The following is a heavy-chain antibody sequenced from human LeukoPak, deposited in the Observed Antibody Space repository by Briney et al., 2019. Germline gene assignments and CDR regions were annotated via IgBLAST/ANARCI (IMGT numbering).Heavy chain of an antibody. CDR3: ALNYYASSGYYFTPIFDY. CDR2: ISYDGSNK. J-gene: IGHJ4*02. D-gene: IGHD3-22*01. Sequence: GRSLRLSCAASGFTFSSYAMHWVRQAPGKGLEWVAVISYDGSNKYYADSVKGRFTISRDNSKNTLYLQMNSLRAEDTAVYYSALNYYASSGYYFTPIFDYWGQGTLVTVSS. CDR1: GFTFSSYA. V-gene: IGHV3-30-3*01.